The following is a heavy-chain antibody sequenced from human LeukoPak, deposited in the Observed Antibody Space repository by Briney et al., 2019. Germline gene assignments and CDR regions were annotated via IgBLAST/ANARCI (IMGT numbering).Heavy chain of an antibody. CDR3: ARSLATSYYYMDV. D-gene: IGHD5-12*01. J-gene: IGHJ6*03. CDR2: VGDNGGST. Sequence: GGSLRLSCAASGFPFSSYAMTWVRQAPGKGLEWVSSVGDNGGSTFYADSVKGRFTISRDNSKNTLHLQMNSLRAEDTAVYYCARSLATSYYYMDVWGKGTTVTVSS. CDR1: GFPFSSYA. V-gene: IGHV3-23*01.